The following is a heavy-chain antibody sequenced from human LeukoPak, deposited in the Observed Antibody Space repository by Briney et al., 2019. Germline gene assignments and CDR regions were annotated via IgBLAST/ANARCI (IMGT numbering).Heavy chain of an antibody. V-gene: IGHV4-59*01. Sequence: SETLSLTCIVSGGSISTYYWTWIRQPPGTGLEWIGYVYYSGTTHYNPSLKSRVTISVDTSTNQFSLKLVSLTAADTAVYFCARGTSNWYDNWFDPWGQGTLVTVSS. D-gene: IGHD6-13*01. CDR2: VYYSGTT. CDR1: GGSISTYY. J-gene: IGHJ5*02. CDR3: ARGTSNWYDNWFDP.